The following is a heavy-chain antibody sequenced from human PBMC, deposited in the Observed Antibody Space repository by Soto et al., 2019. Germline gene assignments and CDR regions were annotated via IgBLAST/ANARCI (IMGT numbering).Heavy chain of an antibody. Sequence: ASVKVSCKASGGTFSSYAISWVRQAPGQGLEWMGGIIPIFGTANYAQKFQGRVTITADESTSTAYMELSSLRSEDTAVYYCAREERSGWHQTLDVWGQGTTVTVSS. CDR1: GGTFSSYA. CDR3: AREERSGWHQTLDV. D-gene: IGHD6-19*01. CDR2: IIPIFGTA. J-gene: IGHJ6*02. V-gene: IGHV1-69*13.